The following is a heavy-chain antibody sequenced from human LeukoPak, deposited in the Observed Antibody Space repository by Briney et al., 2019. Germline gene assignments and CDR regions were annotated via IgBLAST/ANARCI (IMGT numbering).Heavy chain of an antibody. J-gene: IGHJ4*02. Sequence: SVKVFCKASGGTFSSYAISWVRQAPGQGLEWMGGIIPIFGTANYAQKFQGRVTITADESTSTAYMELSSLRSEDTAVYYCAREEPGSSGLPGYWGQGTLVTVSS. CDR1: GGTFSSYA. CDR2: IIPIFGTA. CDR3: AREEPGSSGLPGY. V-gene: IGHV1-69*13. D-gene: IGHD6-19*01.